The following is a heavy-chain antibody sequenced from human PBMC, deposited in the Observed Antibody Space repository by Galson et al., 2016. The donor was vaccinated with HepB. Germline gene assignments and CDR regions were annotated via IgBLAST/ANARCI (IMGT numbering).Heavy chain of an antibody. Sequence: SLRLSCAASGFTFSSYAMHWVRQAPGKGLEWVAGIWYDGSKKFYADSVKGRSTISRDKSTNTLHLQMNSLRAEDSALYYCAKERNGKALDDWGQGTLVIVSS. CDR2: IWYDGSKK. D-gene: IGHD1-1*01. V-gene: IGHV3-33*03. J-gene: IGHJ4*02. CDR3: AKERNGKALDD. CDR1: GFTFSSYA.